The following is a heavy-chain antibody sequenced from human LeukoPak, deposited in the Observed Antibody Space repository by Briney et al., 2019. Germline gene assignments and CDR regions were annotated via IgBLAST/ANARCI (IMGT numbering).Heavy chain of an antibody. Sequence: GGSLRLSCAASGFTFSSYGMHWVRQAPGKGLEWVAFIRYDGSNKYYADSVKGRFTISRDNSKNTLYLRMNSLRAEDTAVYYCAKLEGLYGHFDYWGQGTLVTVSS. CDR1: GFTFSSYG. D-gene: IGHD1-1*01. J-gene: IGHJ4*02. V-gene: IGHV3-30*02. CDR3: AKLEGLYGHFDY. CDR2: IRYDGSNK.